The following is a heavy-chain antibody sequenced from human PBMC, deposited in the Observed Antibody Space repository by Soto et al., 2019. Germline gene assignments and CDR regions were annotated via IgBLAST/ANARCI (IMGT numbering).Heavy chain of an antibody. D-gene: IGHD3-22*01. V-gene: IGHV4-61*01. CDR2: IYHSGTT. J-gene: IGHJ5*02. Sequence: SETLSLTCSASGDSVSSGLYYWSWIRQPPGKGLEWIGYIYHSGTTKYNPSLKSPVTISVDTSRNQFSLKMSLVTAADTAIYYCARVAFYYDTSGYAVAWFDPWGQGTLVTVSS. CDR3: ARVAFYYDTSGYAVAWFDP. CDR1: GDSVSSGLYY.